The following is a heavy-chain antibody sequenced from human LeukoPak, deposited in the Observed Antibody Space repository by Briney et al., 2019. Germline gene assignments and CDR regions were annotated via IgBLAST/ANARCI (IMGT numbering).Heavy chain of an antibody. D-gene: IGHD2-8*01. V-gene: IGHV3-33*01. CDR2: IWYDGSNK. Sequence: GRSLRLSCAASGFTFSSYGMHWVRQAPGKGLEWLAVIWYDGSNKYYADSVKGRFTISRDNSKNTLYLQMNSLRAEDTAIYYCAREQSPYDMDVWGQGTTVTVSS. CDR3: AREQSPYDMDV. CDR1: GFTFSSYG. J-gene: IGHJ6*02.